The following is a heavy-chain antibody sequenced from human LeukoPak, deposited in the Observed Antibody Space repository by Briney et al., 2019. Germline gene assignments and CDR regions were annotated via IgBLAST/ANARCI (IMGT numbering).Heavy chain of an antibody. Sequence: GGSLRLSCTASGFTFGDYAMSWVRQAPGKGLEWVANINQDGGERNYVDSVKGRFTISRDNAKSSLYLQMNSLRAEDTAVYYCATEVGTPDIRSAFEIWGQGTMVTVSS. J-gene: IGHJ3*02. CDR2: INQDGGER. V-gene: IGHV3-7*01. CDR3: ATEVGTPDIRSAFEI. CDR1: GFTFGDYA. D-gene: IGHD2-15*01.